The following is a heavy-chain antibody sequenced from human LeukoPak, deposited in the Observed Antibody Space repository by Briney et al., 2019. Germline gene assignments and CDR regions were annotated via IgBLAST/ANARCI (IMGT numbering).Heavy chain of an antibody. CDR2: ISWNSGSI. J-gene: IGHJ4*02. V-gene: IGHV3-9*01. CDR3: AKDNYYDSSGHIFDY. CDR1: GFTFDDYA. Sequence: HTGGSLRLSCAASGFTFDDYAMHWVRQAPGKGLEWVSGISWNSGSIGYADSVKGRFTISRDNAKNSLYLQMNSLRAEDTALYYCAKDNYYDSSGHIFDYWGQGTLVTVSS. D-gene: IGHD3-22*01.